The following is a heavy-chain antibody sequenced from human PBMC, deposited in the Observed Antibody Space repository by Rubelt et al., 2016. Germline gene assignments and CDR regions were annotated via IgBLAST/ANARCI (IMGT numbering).Heavy chain of an antibody. V-gene: IGHV3-53*01. CDR2: IYSGGNT. J-gene: IGHJ4*02. CDR1: TVSTNH. D-gene: IGHD6-13*01. CDR3: ARDSSGIIAAGTSLDY. Sequence: TVSTNHMSWVRQAPGEGLEWVSVIYSGGNTYYADSVKGRFTISRDTSKNTVYLQMGSLRAEDTAVYYCARDSSGIIAAGTSLDYWGQGTLVTVSS.